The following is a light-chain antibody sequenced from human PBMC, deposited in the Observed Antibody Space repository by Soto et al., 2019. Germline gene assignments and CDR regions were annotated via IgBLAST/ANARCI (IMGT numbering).Light chain of an antibody. J-gene: IGLJ2*01. CDR3: ISHSTTIAYVV. V-gene: IGLV2-14*01. CDR1: SSDIGGYNY. CDR2: EVT. Sequence: QSALTQPASVSGSPGQSITISCTGTSSDIGGYNYVSWYQHHPGKAPKLMIYEVTNRPSGVSNRFSGSKSGNTASLTISGLPAEDEADYYCISHSTTIAYVVLGGGTKLTVL.